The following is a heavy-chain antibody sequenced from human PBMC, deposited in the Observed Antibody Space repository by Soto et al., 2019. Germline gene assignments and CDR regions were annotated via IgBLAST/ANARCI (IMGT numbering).Heavy chain of an antibody. CDR2: ISYDGSNK. CDR3: AKAGVQLERPFDY. J-gene: IGHJ4*02. V-gene: IGHV3-30*18. CDR1: GFTFSSYG. D-gene: IGHD1-1*01. Sequence: PGGSLRLSCAASGFTFSSYGMHWVRQAPGKGLEWVAVISYDGSNKYYADSVKGRFTISRDNSKNTLYLQMNSLRAEDTAVYYCAKAGVQLERPFDYWGQGTLVTVSS.